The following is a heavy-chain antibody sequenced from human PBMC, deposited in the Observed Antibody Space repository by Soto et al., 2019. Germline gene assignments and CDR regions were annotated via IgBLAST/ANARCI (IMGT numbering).Heavy chain of an antibody. CDR2: ISAYNGNT. CDR1: GYTFTSYG. V-gene: IGHV1-18*01. CDR3: ARGAGIAVAGYYYYYGMDV. D-gene: IGHD6-19*01. J-gene: IGHJ6*02. Sequence: QVQLVQSGAEVKKPGASVKVSCKASGYTFTSYGISWVRQAPGQGLEWMGWISAYNGNTNYAQKLQGRVTMTTDTSTRTAYMELRRLRSDDTAVYYCARGAGIAVAGYYYYYGMDVWGQGTTVTVSS.